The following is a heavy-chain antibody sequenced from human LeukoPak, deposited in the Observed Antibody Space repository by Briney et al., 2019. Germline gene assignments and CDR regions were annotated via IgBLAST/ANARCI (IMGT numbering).Heavy chain of an antibody. Sequence: SETLSLTCTVACGSSSGNYWSWSRQPPGKGLEWIGYIYYSGTTNYNPSLKSRVTISVDTSKNQFSLKLSSVTAADMAVYYRAGYGEDGDAFDIWGQGTMVTVSS. CDR3: AGYGEDGDAFDI. J-gene: IGHJ3*02. CDR1: CGSSSGNY. CDR2: IYYSGTT. V-gene: IGHV4-59*08. D-gene: IGHD4-17*01.